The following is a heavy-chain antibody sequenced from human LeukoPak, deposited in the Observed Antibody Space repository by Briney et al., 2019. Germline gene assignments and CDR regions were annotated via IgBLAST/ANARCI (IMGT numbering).Heavy chain of an antibody. CDR2: ISSSSSYI. V-gene: IGHV3-21*01. J-gene: IGHJ1*01. D-gene: IGHD3-22*01. CDR3: ARGLHGFVVTPEGYFQH. Sequence: PGGSLRLSCAASGFTFSSYSMNWVRQAPGKGLEWVSSISSSSSYIYYADSVKGRFTISRDNAKNSLYLQMNSLRAEDTAVYYCARGLHGFVVTPEGYFQHWGQGTLVTVSS. CDR1: GFTFSSYS.